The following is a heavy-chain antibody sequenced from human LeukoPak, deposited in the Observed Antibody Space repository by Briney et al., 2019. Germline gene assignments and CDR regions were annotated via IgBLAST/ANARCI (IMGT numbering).Heavy chain of an antibody. J-gene: IGHJ4*02. CDR3: ARGFPPRRSYDSSGYYSYSFDY. CDR2: ISAYNGNT. CDR1: GYTFTRYG. V-gene: IGHV1-18*01. Sequence: ASVKVSCKASGYTFTRYGITWVRQAPGQGPEWMGWISAYNGNTKYAQKLQGRVTMTTDTSTSTAHMELRSLRSDDTAVYYCARGFPPRRSYDSSGYYSYSFDYWGQGTLVTVSS. D-gene: IGHD3-22*01.